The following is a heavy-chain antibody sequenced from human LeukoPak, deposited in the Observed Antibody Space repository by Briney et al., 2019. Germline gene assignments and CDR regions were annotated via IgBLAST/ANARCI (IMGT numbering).Heavy chain of an antibody. CDR2: INPNSGGT. D-gene: IGHD4-17*01. CDR3: ARNPVTTKYFDY. J-gene: IGHJ4*02. V-gene: IGHV1-2*02. CDR1: GYTFTGYY. Sequence: ASVKVSCKASGYTFTGYYIHWVRQAPGQGLEWMGWINPNSGGTNFAQKFQGRVTMTRDTSISTAYMELSRLTSDDTAVYYCARNPVTTKYFDYWGQGTLVTVSS.